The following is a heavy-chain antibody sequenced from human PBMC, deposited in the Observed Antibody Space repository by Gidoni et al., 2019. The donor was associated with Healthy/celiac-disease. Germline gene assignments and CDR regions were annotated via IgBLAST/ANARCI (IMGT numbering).Heavy chain of an antibody. J-gene: IGHJ3*02. CDR3: ARAAADEIEAADPVGAFDI. Sequence: QLQLQESRPGLVLPSQTLSPTSTVSGGSILRGDYSWSWIRQPPGKGLEWIGYIYYVGSTDYSPALKSRVTISVDTSKNQFSLKLSSVTAADTAVYYCARAAADEIEAADPVGAFDIWGQGTMVTVSS. V-gene: IGHV4-30-4*01. CDR2: IYYVGST. CDR1: GGSILRGDYS. D-gene: IGHD6-13*01.